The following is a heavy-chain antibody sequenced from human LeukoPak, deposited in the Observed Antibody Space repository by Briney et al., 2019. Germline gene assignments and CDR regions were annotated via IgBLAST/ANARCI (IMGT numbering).Heavy chain of an antibody. CDR1: GFSFSSYW. CDR2: IKQDGREK. D-gene: IGHD5-12*01. J-gene: IGHJ4*02. Sequence: GGSLRLSXVASGFSFSSYWMSWVRQAPGKGLEWVANIKQDGREKYYMDSVKGRFTISRDNAKNSLYLQMNSLRAEDTAVYYCAKYNGGFCFDYWGQGALVTVSS. V-gene: IGHV3-7*01. CDR3: AKYNGGFCFDY.